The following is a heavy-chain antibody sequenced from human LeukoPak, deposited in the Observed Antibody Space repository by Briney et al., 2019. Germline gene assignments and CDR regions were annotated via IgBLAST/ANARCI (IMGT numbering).Heavy chain of an antibody. J-gene: IGHJ4*02. CDR2: IIPILGIA. CDR1: GGTFSSYA. V-gene: IGHV1-69*04. D-gene: IGHD6-19*01. CDR3: ARAGLYSSLFDY. Sequence: SVKVSCKASGGTFSSYAISWVRQAPGQGLEWMGRIIPILGIANYAQKFQGRVTITADKYTSTAYMELSSLRSEDTAVYYCARAGLYSSLFDYWGQGTLVTVSS.